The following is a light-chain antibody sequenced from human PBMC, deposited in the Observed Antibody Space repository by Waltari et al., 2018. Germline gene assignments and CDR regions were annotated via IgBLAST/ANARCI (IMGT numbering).Light chain of an antibody. CDR2: GAS. CDR1: QAISSW. V-gene: IGKV1-12*01. J-gene: IGKJ5*01. CDR3: QQFDTFPLT. Sequence: DIQMTQSPSSVSASVGGRVTITCRVSQAISSWLAWYQQKPGKAPKLRIYGASSWQSGVPSRFSGSGFGTDFTLTISSLQPEDFATYFCQQFDTFPLTFGQGTRLEIK.